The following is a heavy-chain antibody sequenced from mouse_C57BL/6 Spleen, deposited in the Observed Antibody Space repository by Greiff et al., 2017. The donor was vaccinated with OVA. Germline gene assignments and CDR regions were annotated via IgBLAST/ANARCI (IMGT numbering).Heavy chain of an antibody. CDR3: ARETGDYYGSSYFDY. CDR2: ISDGGSYT. D-gene: IGHD1-1*01. V-gene: IGHV5-4*01. J-gene: IGHJ2*01. CDR1: GFTFSSYA. Sequence: EVQRVESGGGLVKPGGSLKLSCAASGFTFSSYAMSWVRQTPEKRLEWVATISDGGSYTYYPDNVKGRFTISRDNAKNNLYLQMSHLKSEDTAMYYCARETGDYYGSSYFDYWGQGTTLTVSS.